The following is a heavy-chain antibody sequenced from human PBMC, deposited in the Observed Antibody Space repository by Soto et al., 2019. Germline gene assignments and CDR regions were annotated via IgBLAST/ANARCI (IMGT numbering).Heavy chain of an antibody. CDR2: IYPGDSDT. CDR1: GYSFTSYL. V-gene: IGHV5-51*01. Sequence: PGESLKISCKGSGYSFTSYLVGWVSQMPGKGLEWMGIIYPGDSDTRYSPSFQGQVTISADKSISTAYLQWSSLKASDTAMYYCARPREPHVDAFDIWGQGTMVTVSS. J-gene: IGHJ3*02. CDR3: ARPREPHVDAFDI. D-gene: IGHD1-26*01.